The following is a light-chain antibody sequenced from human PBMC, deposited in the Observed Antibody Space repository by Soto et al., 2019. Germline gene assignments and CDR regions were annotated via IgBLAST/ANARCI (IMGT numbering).Light chain of an antibody. J-gene: IGKJ2*01. CDR3: QQYNNWPPYT. CDR2: GAS. CDR1: QSVSSN. Sequence: EIVMTQSPDTLSVSPGERATLSCRASQSVSSNLAWYQQKPGQGPRLLIYGASSRATGIPARFSGSGSGTEFTLTISSLQSEDFAFYYCQQYNNWPPYTFGQGTKLEI. V-gene: IGKV3-15*01.